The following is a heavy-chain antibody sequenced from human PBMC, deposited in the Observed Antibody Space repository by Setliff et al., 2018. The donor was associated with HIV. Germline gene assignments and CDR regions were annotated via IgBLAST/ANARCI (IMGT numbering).Heavy chain of an antibody. V-gene: IGHV4-39*01. D-gene: IGHD5-12*01. Sequence: PSETLSLTCTVSGGSISSRNHYWGWIRQPPGKGLEYIGNIYYTGSTHHNPSLESRVATSVDTSKNQFSLKLSSVTAADTAVYYCAHHARVGDGYNYDYYYYYMDVWGKGTTVTVSS. J-gene: IGHJ6*03. CDR2: IYYTGST. CDR1: GGSISSRNHY. CDR3: AHHARVGDGYNYDYYYYYMDV.